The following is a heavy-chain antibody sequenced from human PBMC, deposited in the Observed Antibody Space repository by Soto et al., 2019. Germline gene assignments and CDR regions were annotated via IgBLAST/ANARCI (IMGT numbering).Heavy chain of an antibody. V-gene: IGHV3-23*01. J-gene: IGHJ4*02. D-gene: IGHD4-4*01. Sequence: GGSLRLSCAASGFTFSSYDMSWVRQAPGKGLEWVSAISSSVGSTYYAESLKGRCTIDRDNSKNTLYLQMNSLRAEDIAVYYCAITVTGIDSAGDWGQGSLVTVSS. CDR3: AITVTGIDSAGD. CDR2: ISSSVGST. CDR1: GFTFSSYD.